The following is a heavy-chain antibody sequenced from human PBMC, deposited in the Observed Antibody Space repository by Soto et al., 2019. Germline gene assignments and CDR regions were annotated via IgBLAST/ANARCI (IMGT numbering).Heavy chain of an antibody. J-gene: IGHJ4*02. V-gene: IGHV3-30*18. CDR1: GFTFSSYG. CDR3: AKDHYGGNFIPGY. D-gene: IGHD2-21*02. Sequence: QPGGSLRLSCAASGFTFSSYGMHWVRQAPGKGLEWVAVISYDGSNKYYADSVKGRFTISRDNSKNTLYLQMNSLRAEDTAVYYCAKDHYGGNFIPGYWGQGTLVTVSS. CDR2: ISYDGSNK.